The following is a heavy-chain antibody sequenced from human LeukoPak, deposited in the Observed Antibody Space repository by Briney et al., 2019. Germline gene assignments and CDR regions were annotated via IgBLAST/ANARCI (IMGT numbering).Heavy chain of an antibody. J-gene: IGHJ4*02. D-gene: IGHD3-10*01. Sequence: PGGSLRLSCAVSGFTFSSYWMSWVRQAPGKGLEWVANIKQDGSEKSYVDSVKGRFTISRDNAKKSLYLQMNSLRAEDTAVYYCARGGAYGSFDYWGQGTLVTVSS. CDR2: IKQDGSEK. CDR1: GFTFSSYW. CDR3: ARGGAYGSFDY. V-gene: IGHV3-7*01.